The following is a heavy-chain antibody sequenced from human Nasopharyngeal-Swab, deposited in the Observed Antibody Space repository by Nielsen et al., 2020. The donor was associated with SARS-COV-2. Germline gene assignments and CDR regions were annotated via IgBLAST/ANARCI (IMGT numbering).Heavy chain of an antibody. J-gene: IGHJ6*03. CDR1: GFSCSPYW. D-gene: IGHD3-16*02. V-gene: IGHV3-7*03. CDR3: ARQGVFVPAYFHQYYMDV. Sequence: GESPKTPRAASGFSCSPYWMTWVRQAPGKGLEWVANIKQDGSEKYYVDSVKGRFTVSRDNPKNLLYLQVNSLRAEDTAVYYCARQGVFVPAYFHQYYMDVWGKGTTVTVSS. CDR2: IKQDGSEK.